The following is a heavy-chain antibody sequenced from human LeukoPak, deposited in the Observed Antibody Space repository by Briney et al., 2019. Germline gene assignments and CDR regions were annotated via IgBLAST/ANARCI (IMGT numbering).Heavy chain of an antibody. V-gene: IGHV3-30*02. D-gene: IGHD2-8*02. Sequence: GGSLRLSCAASGFSFSSYVMHWVRQAPGKGLEWVAFIRYDGNIKYYAESVRGRFAISRDNSKNTLFLQMSSLRAEDAAVYYCAGGPEYCTGGTCFDYWGQGTLVTVSS. CDR2: IRYDGNIK. J-gene: IGHJ4*02. CDR1: GFSFSSYV. CDR3: AGGPEYCTGGTCFDY.